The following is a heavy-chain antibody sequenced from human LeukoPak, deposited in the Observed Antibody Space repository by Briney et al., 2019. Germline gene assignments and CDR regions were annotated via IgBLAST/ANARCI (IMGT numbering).Heavy chain of an antibody. CDR2: IYSSGST. CDR3: ARNWYFDL. Sequence: PSETLSLTCTVSGGSISSYYWSWIRPPPGKGLEWIGRIYSSGSTNYNPSLKSRVTMSLDTSNNQFSLKLSSVTAADTAVYYCARNWYFDLWGRGTLVTVSS. V-gene: IGHV4-4*07. J-gene: IGHJ2*01. CDR1: GGSISSYY.